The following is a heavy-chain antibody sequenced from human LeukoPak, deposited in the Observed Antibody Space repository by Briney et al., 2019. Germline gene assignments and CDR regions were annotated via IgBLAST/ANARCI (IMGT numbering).Heavy chain of an antibody. D-gene: IGHD2-2*01. CDR1: GFTFSSYG. J-gene: IGHJ4*02. CDR3: AKGYCSSTSCYVVDY. V-gene: IGHV3-30*02. Sequence: GGSLRLSCAASGFTFSSYGMHWVRQAPGKGLEWVAFIRYDGSNKYYADSVKGRFTISRDNSKNTLYLQMNSLRAEDTAVYYCAKGYCSSTSCYVVDYWGQGTLVTVSS. CDR2: IRYDGSNK.